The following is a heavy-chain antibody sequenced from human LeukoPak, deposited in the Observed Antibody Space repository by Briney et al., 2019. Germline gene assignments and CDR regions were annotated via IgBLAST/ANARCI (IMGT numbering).Heavy chain of an antibody. D-gene: IGHD5-18*01. CDR1: GFTFRSYS. V-gene: IGHV3-21*01. Sequence: GGSLRLSRAACGFTFRSYSMNWVRPAPGKGLAWVSSISSSSSYIYYADSVKGRFTISRDNAKNSLYLQMNSLRAEDTAVYYCARDSGYSYVYAFDYWGQGTLVTVSS. CDR2: ISSSSSYI. CDR3: ARDSGYSYVYAFDY. J-gene: IGHJ4*02.